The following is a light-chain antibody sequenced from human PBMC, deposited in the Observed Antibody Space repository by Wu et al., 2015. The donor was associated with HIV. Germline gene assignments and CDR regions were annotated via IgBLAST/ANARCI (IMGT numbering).Light chain of an antibody. CDR3: LQYNSYPWT. V-gene: IGKV1-17*03. CDR1: QGIVNF. CDR2: GVS. Sequence: DIQMTQSPSAMSASVGDRVTITCRASQGIVNFLAWFQHKPGKVPKRLIYGVSSLQSGVPSRFSGSGSGTEFTLTISSLQPEDFATYYCLQYNSYPWTFGQGTKVEIK. J-gene: IGKJ1*01.